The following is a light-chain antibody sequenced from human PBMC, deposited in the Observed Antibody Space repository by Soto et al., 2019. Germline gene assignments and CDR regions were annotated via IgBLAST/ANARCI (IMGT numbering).Light chain of an antibody. CDR2: GAS. Sequence: EMVLTQSPGTLSFSPGERATLSCRASQSVSSSYLAWYQQKPGQAPRLLIYGASSRATGIPDRFSGSGSGTDFTLTISRLEPEDFAVYYCQQYGGSPPVTFGQGTRLEIK. J-gene: IGKJ5*01. V-gene: IGKV3-20*01. CDR1: QSVSSSY. CDR3: QQYGGSPPVT.